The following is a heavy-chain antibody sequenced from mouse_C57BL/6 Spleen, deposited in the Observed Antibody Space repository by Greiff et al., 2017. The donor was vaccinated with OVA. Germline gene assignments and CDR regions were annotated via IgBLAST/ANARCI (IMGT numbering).Heavy chain of an antibody. J-gene: IGHJ2*01. CDR2: INPGSGGT. Sequence: VQLQQSGAELVRPGTSVKVSCKASGYAFTNYLIEWVKQRPGQGLEWIGVINPGSGGTNYNEKFKGKATLTAEKSSSTAYMQLSSLTSEDSAVYFCARGYGSSYYFDYWGQGTTLTVSS. V-gene: IGHV1-54*01. D-gene: IGHD1-1*01. CDR3: ARGYGSSYYFDY. CDR1: GYAFTNYL.